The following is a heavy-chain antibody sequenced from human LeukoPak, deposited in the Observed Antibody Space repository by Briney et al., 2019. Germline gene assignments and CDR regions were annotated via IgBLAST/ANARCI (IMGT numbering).Heavy chain of an antibody. CDR2: INYDGSNR. CDR3: ARWGGTRQFYFDY. Sequence: GGSLRLSCAASGFSLSNYGLHWVRQGPGKELEWLAVINYDGSNRYYADSVKGRFTISKDSSENTLYLQMNRLRADDTAIYYCARWGGTRQFYFDYWGQGTLATVSS. J-gene: IGHJ4*02. V-gene: IGHV3-33*01. D-gene: IGHD3-16*01. CDR1: GFSLSNYG.